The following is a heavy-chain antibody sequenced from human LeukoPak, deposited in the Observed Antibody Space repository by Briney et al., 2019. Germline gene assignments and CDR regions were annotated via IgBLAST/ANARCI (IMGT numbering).Heavy chain of an antibody. CDR2: ISGSGNIT. CDR1: GFTLSLYA. J-gene: IGHJ4*02. V-gene: IGHV3-23*01. D-gene: IGHD3-22*01. CDR3: AKDHAYDTSGYYYDY. Sequence: GGSLRLSCAASGFTLSLYAMSWVRQAPGKGLEWVSAISGSGNITYSADSVQGRFTISRDNSENTLYLQMNSLRAEDTAVYYCAKDHAYDTSGYYYDYWGQGTLVTVSS.